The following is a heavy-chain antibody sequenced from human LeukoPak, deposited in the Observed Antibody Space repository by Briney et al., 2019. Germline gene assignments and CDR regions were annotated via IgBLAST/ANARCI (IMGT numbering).Heavy chain of an antibody. V-gene: IGHV5-10-1*01. CDR2: IDPSDSYT. D-gene: IGHD1-26*01. Sequence: GESLKISCKGSGYSFTSYWISWVRQMPGKGLEWMGRIDPSDSYTNYSPSFQGHVTISADKSISTAYLQWSSLRASDTAMYYCARQMSIVATYGMDVWGQGTTVTVSS. CDR3: ARQMSIVATYGMDV. J-gene: IGHJ6*02. CDR1: GYSFTSYW.